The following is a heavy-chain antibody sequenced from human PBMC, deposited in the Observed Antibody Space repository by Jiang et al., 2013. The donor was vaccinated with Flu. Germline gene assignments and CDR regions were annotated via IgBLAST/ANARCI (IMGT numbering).Heavy chain of an antibody. CDR2: ITTDGRNT. V-gene: IGHV3-74*01. D-gene: IGHD3-3*01. J-gene: IGHJ4*02. Sequence: RLSCAVSGFTFSNYWMHWVRQAPGKGLMWISRITTDGRNTNYADSVKGRFTVSRDSAKNMLYLQMNSLRAEGTAVYYCARDFAFWSGYSNYYFDYWGQGILVTVSS. CDR1: GFTFSNYW. CDR3: ARDFAFWSGYSNYYFDY.